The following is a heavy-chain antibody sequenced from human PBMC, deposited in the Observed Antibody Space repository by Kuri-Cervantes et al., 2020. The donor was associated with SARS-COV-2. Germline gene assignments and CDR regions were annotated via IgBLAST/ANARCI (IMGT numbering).Heavy chain of an antibody. CDR2: INPSGGST. CDR1: GYTFTSYY. J-gene: IGHJ3*02. D-gene: IGHD2-15*01. V-gene: IGHV1-46*01. CDR3: AGADIVVVVAAGGAFDI. Sequence: ASVKVSCKASGYTFTSYYMHWVRQAPGQGLEWMGIINPSGGSTSYAQKFQGRVTMTRDTSTSTVYMELSSLRSEDTAVYYCAGADIVVVVAAGGAFDIGGQGTMVTVSS.